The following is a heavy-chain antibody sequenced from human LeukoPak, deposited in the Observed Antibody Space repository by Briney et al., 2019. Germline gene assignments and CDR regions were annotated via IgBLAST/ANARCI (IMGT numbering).Heavy chain of an antibody. CDR3: ARDSYGYGYVHDH. CDR2: ISSSSSYT. V-gene: IGHV3-11*05. J-gene: IGHJ4*02. D-gene: IGHD5-18*01. CDR1: GFTFSDYY. Sequence: GGSLRLSCAASGFTFSDYYMSWIRQAPGKGLEWVSYISSSSSYTNYADSVKGRFTISRDNAKNSLYLQMNSLRAEDTAVYYCARDSYGYGYVHDHWGQGTLVTVSS.